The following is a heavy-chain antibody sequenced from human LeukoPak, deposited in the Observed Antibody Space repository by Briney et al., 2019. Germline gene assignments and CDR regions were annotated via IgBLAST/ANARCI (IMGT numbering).Heavy chain of an antibody. Sequence: PSETLSLTCAVYGGSFSGYYWSWIRQPPGKGLEWIGEINRSGSTNYNPSLKSRVTISVDTSKNQFSLKLSSVTAADTAVYYCARVSAGLSRCLQLGVWGQGTLVTVSS. CDR1: GGSFSGYY. CDR3: ARVSAGLSRCLQLGV. J-gene: IGHJ4*02. D-gene: IGHD5-24*01. CDR2: INRSGST. V-gene: IGHV4-34*01.